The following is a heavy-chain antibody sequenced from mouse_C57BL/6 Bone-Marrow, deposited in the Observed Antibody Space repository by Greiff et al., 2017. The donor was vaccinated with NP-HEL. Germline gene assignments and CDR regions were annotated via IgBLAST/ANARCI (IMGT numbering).Heavy chain of an antibody. Sequence: QVQLQQSGPGLVQPSQSLSITCTVSGFSLTSYGVHWVRQSPGKGLEWLGVIWRGGSTDYNAAFMSRLSITKDNSKSQVFFKMNSLQADDTAIYYCAKNMVTTNGVYYYYAMDYWGQGTSVTVSS. CDR1: GFSLTSYG. CDR2: IWRGGST. CDR3: AKNMVTTNGVYYYYAMDY. D-gene: IGHD2-1*01. J-gene: IGHJ4*01. V-gene: IGHV2-5*01.